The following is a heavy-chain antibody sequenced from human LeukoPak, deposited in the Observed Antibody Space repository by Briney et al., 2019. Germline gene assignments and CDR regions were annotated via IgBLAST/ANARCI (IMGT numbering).Heavy chain of an antibody. CDR2: INPNSGAT. Sequence: LKVSCKASRYPFPHYYMHWVPRAPGQRLDCMAWINPNSGATNSAQKFQGRVSMTRDTSISTAYMELNRLRSDDTAVYSCAIPFGSGRRDAFAIWGPGTVVTVSS. CDR3: AIPFGSGRRDAFAI. CDR1: RYPFPHYY. J-gene: IGHJ3*02. V-gene: IGHV1-2*02. D-gene: IGHD3-10*01.